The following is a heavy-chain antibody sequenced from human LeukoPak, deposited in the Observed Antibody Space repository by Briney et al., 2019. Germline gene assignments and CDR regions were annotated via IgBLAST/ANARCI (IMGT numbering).Heavy chain of an antibody. CDR3: ARDTRYSSSWYSYFDY. D-gene: IGHD6-13*01. J-gene: IGHJ4*02. CDR1: GFTFSSYG. CDR2: IWYDGSNK. V-gene: IGHV3-33*01. Sequence: GGSLRLSCAASGFTFSSYGMHWVCQAPGKGLEWVAVIWYDGSNKYYADSVKGRFTISRGNSKNTLYLQMNSLRAEDTAVYYCARDTRYSSSWYSYFDYWGQGTLVTVSS.